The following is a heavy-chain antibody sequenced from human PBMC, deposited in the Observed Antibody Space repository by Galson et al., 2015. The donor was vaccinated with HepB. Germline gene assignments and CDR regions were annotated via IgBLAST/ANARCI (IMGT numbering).Heavy chain of an antibody. V-gene: IGHV1-3*01. CDR3: ARESYSDWDSFGY. CDR1: GYNFTFYS. CDR2: INAGDDDT. D-gene: IGHD1-26*01. Sequence: SVKVSCKASGYNFTFYSIHWVRQAPGQSLEWMGWINAGDDDTKYSQKFQGRVAITRDTSARTAYIELSSLRSEDTAVYYCARESYSDWDSFGYWCQGTLVTVSS. J-gene: IGHJ4*02.